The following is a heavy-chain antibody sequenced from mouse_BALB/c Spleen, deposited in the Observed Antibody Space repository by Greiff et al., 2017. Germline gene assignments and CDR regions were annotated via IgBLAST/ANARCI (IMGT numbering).Heavy chain of an antibody. D-gene: IGHD2-1*01. Sequence: EVKVEESGGGLVKPGGSLKLSCAASGFTFSSYAMSWVRQTPEKRLEWVASISSGGSTYYPDSVKGRFTISRDNARNILYLQMSSLRSEDTAMYYCARGGGNPWYFDVWGAGTTVTVSS. CDR3: ARGGGNPWYFDV. J-gene: IGHJ1*01. CDR1: GFTFSSYA. V-gene: IGHV5-6-5*01. CDR2: ISSGGST.